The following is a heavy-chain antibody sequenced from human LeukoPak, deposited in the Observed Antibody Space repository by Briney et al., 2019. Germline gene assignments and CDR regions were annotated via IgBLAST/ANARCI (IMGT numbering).Heavy chain of an antibody. J-gene: IGHJ3*02. CDR1: GFTFSSYW. D-gene: IGHD3-22*01. Sequence: GGSLRLSCAASGFTFSSYWMSWVRQAPGKGLEWVANIKQDGSEKYYVDSVKGRFTTSRDNAKNSLYLQMNSLRAEDTASYYCAKGLTYYYDSSGYYEAFDIWGQGTMVTVSS. CDR2: IKQDGSEK. CDR3: AKGLTYYYDSSGYYEAFDI. V-gene: IGHV3-7*03.